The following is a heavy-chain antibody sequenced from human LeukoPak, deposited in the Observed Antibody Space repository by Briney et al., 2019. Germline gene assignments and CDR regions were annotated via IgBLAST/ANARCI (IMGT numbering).Heavy chain of an antibody. CDR3: ARGGRSELGACDY. J-gene: IGHJ4*02. CDR2: INPNGGGT. Sequence: GASVKVSCKTSGYTFTDYYIHWVRQAPGQGLEWMGWINPNGGGTYYAQRFQGRVTMTRDMSIRAAYMDLSGLRVDDTAVYYCARGGRSELGACDYWGQGTLVTASS. D-gene: IGHD7-27*01. V-gene: IGHV1-2*02. CDR1: GYTFTDYY.